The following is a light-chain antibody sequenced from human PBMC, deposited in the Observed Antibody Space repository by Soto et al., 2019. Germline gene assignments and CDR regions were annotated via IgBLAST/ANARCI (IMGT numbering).Light chain of an antibody. CDR3: QQYGSSPPRT. CDR2: GAS. Sequence: EIVLTQSPGTLSLSPGERATLSCRASQSVSSSYLAWYQQKPGQAPRLLLYGASSRATGIPDRFSGSVSGTDFTLTISRLEPEDFAVYYCQQYGSSPPRTFGGGTKV. J-gene: IGKJ4*01. V-gene: IGKV3-20*01. CDR1: QSVSSSY.